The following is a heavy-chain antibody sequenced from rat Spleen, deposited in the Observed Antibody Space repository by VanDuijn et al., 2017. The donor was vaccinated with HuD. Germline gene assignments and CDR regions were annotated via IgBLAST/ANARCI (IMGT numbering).Heavy chain of an antibody. Sequence: VQLVESGGGLVQPGGSLKLSCEASGFIFSNYDMAWVRQAPTKGLEWVATISYDGSSTYYPDSVKGRFTISRDNAKSTLYLQMNSLRSEDTATYYCARRGWSLYFDYWGQGVMVTVSS. CDR2: ISYDGSST. V-gene: IGHV5-29*01. D-gene: IGHD1-1*01. CDR3: ARRGWSLYFDY. CDR1: GFIFSNYD. J-gene: IGHJ2*01.